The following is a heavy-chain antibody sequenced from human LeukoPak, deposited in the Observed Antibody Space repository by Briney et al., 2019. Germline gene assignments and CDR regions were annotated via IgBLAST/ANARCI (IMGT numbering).Heavy chain of an antibody. Sequence: GGSLRLSCAASGFTFSSYSMNWVRQAPGKGLEWVSSISSSSSYIYYADSVKGRFTISRDNAKNSLYLQMNSLRAEDTAVYYCARDHRAYWYFDLWGRGTLVTVSS. V-gene: IGHV3-21*01. CDR2: ISSSSSYI. CDR3: ARDHRAYWYFDL. J-gene: IGHJ2*01. D-gene: IGHD3-16*02. CDR1: GFTFSSYS.